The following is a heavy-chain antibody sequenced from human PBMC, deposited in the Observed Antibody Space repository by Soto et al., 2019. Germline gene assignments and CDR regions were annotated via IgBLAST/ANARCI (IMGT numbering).Heavy chain of an antibody. V-gene: IGHV1-69*06. CDR1: GDTFSSYA. CDR3: ARGSPYCSNGVCYPKGWFDP. CDR2: IIPDFGTP. J-gene: IGHJ5*02. D-gene: IGHD2-8*01. Sequence: GASVKVSCKASGDTFSSYAVSWVRQAPGQGLEWMGGIIPDFGTPHYSQKFQGRVTITADKSTSTAYMELSSLRSDDTAVYYCARGSPYCSNGVCYPKGWFDPWGQGTLVTVSS.